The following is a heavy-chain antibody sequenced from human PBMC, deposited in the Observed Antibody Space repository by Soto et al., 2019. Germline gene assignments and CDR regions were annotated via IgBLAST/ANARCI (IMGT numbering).Heavy chain of an antibody. CDR1: GFTFSSYG. J-gene: IGHJ4*02. CDR3: ARDRDYYDSSGYYDY. Sequence: GGSLRLSCAASGFTFSSYGMHWVRQAPGKGLEWVAVIWYDGSNKYYADSVKGRFTISRDNSKNTLYLQMNSLRAEDTAVYYCARDRDYYDSSGYYDYWGQGTLVTVSS. D-gene: IGHD3-22*01. V-gene: IGHV3-33*01. CDR2: IWYDGSNK.